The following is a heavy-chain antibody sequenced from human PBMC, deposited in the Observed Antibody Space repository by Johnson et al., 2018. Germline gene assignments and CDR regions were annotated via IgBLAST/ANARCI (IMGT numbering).Heavy chain of an antibody. Sequence: QVQLQQLGAGLLKPSETLSLTCAVAGGPFSSFYWSWIRQPPGKGREWIGEVNHGGSANDNQSLKRRVTRSIDTSKRQFSLKLKSVTAADTAVYYCARGRVHEFIGFGHSHYALDVWGQGTTVTVSS. V-gene: IGHV4-34*01. J-gene: IGHJ6*02. D-gene: IGHD3-10*01. CDR1: GGPFSSFY. CDR3: ARGRVHEFIGFGHSHYALDV. CDR2: VNHGGSA.